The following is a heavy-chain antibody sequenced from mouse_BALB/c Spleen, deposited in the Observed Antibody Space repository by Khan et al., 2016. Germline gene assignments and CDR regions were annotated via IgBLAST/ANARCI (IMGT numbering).Heavy chain of an antibody. J-gene: IGHJ4*01. D-gene: IGHD2-14*01. CDR2: ILPGSGST. V-gene: IGHV1-9*01. CDR1: GYTFSSYW. CDR3: ARDYRYETALDY. Sequence: QVQLKQSGAELMKPGASVKISCKATGYTFSSYWIEWVKQRPGHGLEWIGEILPGSGSTNYNEKFKGKATFTADTSTNTAYMQISSLSSEESAVCYCARDYRYETALDYWGRGTSVTVSS.